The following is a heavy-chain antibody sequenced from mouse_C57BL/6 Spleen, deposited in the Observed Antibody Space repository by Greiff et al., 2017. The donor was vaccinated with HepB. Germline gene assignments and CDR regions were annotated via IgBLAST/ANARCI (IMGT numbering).Heavy chain of an antibody. D-gene: IGHD2-5*01. CDR2: ISGGGGNT. CDR3: ARPPYYSNYAFDY. J-gene: IGHJ2*01. Sequence: EVQRVESGGGLVKPGGSLKLSCAASGFTFSSYTMSWVRQTPEKRLEWVATISGGGGNTYYPDSVKGRFTISRDNAKNTLYLQMSSLRSEDTALYYCARPPYYSNYAFDYWGQGTTLTVSS. V-gene: IGHV5-9*01. CDR1: GFTFSSYT.